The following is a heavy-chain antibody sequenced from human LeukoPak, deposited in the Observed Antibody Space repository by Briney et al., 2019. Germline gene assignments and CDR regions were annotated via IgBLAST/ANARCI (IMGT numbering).Heavy chain of an antibody. D-gene: IGHD3-10*01. CDR1: GYTFTELS. V-gene: IGHV1-24*01. Sequence: ASVKVSCKVSGYTFTELSMHWVRQAPGKGLEWMGGFDPEDGETIYAQKFQGRATMTEDTSTDTAYMELSSLRSEDTAVYYCATASTPPPQELLWFGELLRSAYYYYGMDVWGQGTTVTVSS. CDR2: FDPEDGET. CDR3: ATASTPPPQELLWFGELLRSAYYYYGMDV. J-gene: IGHJ6*02.